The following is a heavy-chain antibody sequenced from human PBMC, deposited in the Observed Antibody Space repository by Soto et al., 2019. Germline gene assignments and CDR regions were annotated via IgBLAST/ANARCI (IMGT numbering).Heavy chain of an antibody. CDR2: ISYDGSNK. CDR3: AKDRIVGAGGFDY. V-gene: IGHV3-30*18. Sequence: PGGSLRLSCAASGFTFSSYGMHWVRQAPGKGLEWVAVISYDGSNKYYADSVKGRSTISRDNSKNTLYLQMNSLRAEDTAVYYCAKDRIVGAGGFDYWGQGTLVTVSS. D-gene: IGHD1-26*01. CDR1: GFTFSSYG. J-gene: IGHJ4*02.